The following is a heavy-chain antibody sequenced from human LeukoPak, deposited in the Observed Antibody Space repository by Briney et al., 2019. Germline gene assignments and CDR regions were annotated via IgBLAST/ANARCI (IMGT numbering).Heavy chain of an antibody. J-gene: IGHJ6*02. CDR3: AREDIVVVPAAINSNEYYYYGMDV. CDR2: ISWNRGSI. V-gene: IGHV3-9*01. CDR1: GFTFDDYA. Sequence: GRSLRLSCAASGFTFDDYAMHWVRQAPGKGLEWVSGISWNRGSIGYADSVKGRFTISRDNAKNSLYLQMNSLRAEDTAVYYCAREDIVVVPAAINSNEYYYYGMDVWGQGTTVTVSS. D-gene: IGHD2-2*01.